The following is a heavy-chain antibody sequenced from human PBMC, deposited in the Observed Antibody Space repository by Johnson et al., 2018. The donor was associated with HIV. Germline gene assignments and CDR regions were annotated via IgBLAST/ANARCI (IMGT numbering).Heavy chain of an antibody. V-gene: IGHV3-11*01. D-gene: IGHD6-13*01. J-gene: IGHJ3*02. CDR2: ITSSGSSV. CDR1: GFIFSNYN. Sequence: QVQLVESGGDLVKPGGSLRLSCKVSGFIFSNYNMAWIRQSPGKGLECLSYITSSGSSVYYTDFVKGRFTISRDNAKASVSLRMNSLRAEDTAVYYCATSGDKYSSNWGDAFDIWGQGTMVTVSS. CDR3: ATSGDKYSSNWGDAFDI.